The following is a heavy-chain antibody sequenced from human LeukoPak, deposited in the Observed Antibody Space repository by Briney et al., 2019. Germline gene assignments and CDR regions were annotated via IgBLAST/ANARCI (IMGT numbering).Heavy chain of an antibody. CDR1: GYTFTSYG. CDR2: INPNSGGT. V-gene: IGHV1-2*02. D-gene: IGHD5-18*01. J-gene: IGHJ4*02. Sequence: ASVKVSCKASGYTFTSYGISWVRQAPGQGLEWMGWINPNSGGTNYAQKFQGRVTMTRDTSISTAYMELSRLRSDDTAVYYCARDPDTARGPFDYWGQGTLVTVSS. CDR3: ARDPDTARGPFDY.